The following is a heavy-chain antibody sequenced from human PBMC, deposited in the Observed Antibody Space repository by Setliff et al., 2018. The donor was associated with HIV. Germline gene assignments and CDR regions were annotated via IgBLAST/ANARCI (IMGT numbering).Heavy chain of an antibody. CDR2: INQDESEQ. V-gene: IGHV3-7*01. D-gene: IGHD1-1*01. J-gene: IGHJ4*02. CDR1: GFTFNIYY. CDR3: ASARIPTGGTSTSLDY. Sequence: PGGSLRLSCAASGFTFNIYYLSWVRQAPGKGLEWVGKINQDESEQFYVDSVRGRFTISRDNAKNSLYLQMNSLRAEDTAVYYCASARIPTGGTSTSLDYWGQGALVTVSS.